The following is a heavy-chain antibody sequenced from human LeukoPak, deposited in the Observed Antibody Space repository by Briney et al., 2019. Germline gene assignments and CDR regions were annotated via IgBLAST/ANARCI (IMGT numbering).Heavy chain of an antibody. CDR1: GYTFTSCY. CDR2: INPSGGST. J-gene: IGHJ4*02. Sequence: VASVTVSCKTSGYTFTSCYVHWVRQAPGQGLEWMGGINPSGGSTSYAQKFQDRVTMTRDTSTSTVYMDLSNLTSADTAVYYCASRKLENDYWGQGTLVTVSS. V-gene: IGHV1-46*01. CDR3: ASRKLENDY. D-gene: IGHD1-1*01.